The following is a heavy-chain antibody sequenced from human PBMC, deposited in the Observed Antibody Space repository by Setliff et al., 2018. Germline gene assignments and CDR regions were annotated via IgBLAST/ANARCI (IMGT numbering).Heavy chain of an antibody. J-gene: IGHJ5*02. D-gene: IGHD3-3*01. CDR3: ARERQGGFLEWSPLDP. CDR1: GDSFSDYY. Sequence: SETLSLTCAVYGDSFSDYYWSWIRQPPGKGLEWIGYIYHNGNTNFNPSLKSRVTMSVDTSNNQFSLHLTSVTAADTARYFCARERQGGFLEWSPLDPWGQGILVTVSS. CDR2: IYHNGNT. V-gene: IGHV4-59*12.